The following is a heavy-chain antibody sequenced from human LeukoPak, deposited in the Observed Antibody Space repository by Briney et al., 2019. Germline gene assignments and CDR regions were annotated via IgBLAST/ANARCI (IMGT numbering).Heavy chain of an antibody. V-gene: IGHV5-51*01. Sequence: GESLQISCKGSGYSFTTYWIGGVRQMPGKCLEWMGIIYPGDSDTRYSLSFQGQVTISADKSTSTAYLQWSSLKASDTAMYYCARQPITASFDSWGQGTLVTVSS. CDR1: GYSFTTYW. CDR3: ARQPITASFDS. CDR2: IYPGDSDT. J-gene: IGHJ4*02. D-gene: IGHD6-13*01.